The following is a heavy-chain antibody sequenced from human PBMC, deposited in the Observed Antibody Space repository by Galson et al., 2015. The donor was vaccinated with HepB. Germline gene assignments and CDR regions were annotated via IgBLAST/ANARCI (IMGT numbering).Heavy chain of an antibody. CDR1: GFTFSGSA. J-gene: IGHJ4*02. CDR2: IRSKVNNYAT. Sequence: SLRLSCAASGFTFSGSAVHWVRQASGKGLEWVGRIRSKVNNYATAYSPSVKGRFTISRDDSKNTAYLQMDSLQTEDTAIYYCNVSPVVVISSVEYWGQGTLVTVSS. CDR3: NVSPVVVISSVEY. D-gene: IGHD3-22*01. V-gene: IGHV3-73*01.